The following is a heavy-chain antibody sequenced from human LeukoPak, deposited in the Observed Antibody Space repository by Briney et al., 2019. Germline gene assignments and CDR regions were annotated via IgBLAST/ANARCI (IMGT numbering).Heavy chain of an antibody. V-gene: IGHV4-34*01. CDR3: AVEDYFDSRGQGRRFDY. CDR2: INHSGST. Sequence: PSETLSLTCAVYGGSFSGYYWSWIRQPPGKGLEWIGEINHSGSTNYNPSLKSRVTISVDTSKNQFSLKLSSVTAADTAVYYCAVEDYFDSRGQGRRFDYWGQGTLVTVSS. CDR1: GGSFSGYY. J-gene: IGHJ4*02. D-gene: IGHD3-22*01.